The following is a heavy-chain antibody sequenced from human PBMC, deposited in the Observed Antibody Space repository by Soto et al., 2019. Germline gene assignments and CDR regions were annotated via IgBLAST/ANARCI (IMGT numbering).Heavy chain of an antibody. CDR3: ARQTASVVRQGDVDY. CDR1: GDSITSSRYY. CDR2: IYYSGST. Sequence: QLVLQESGPGVVKPSETLSLTCSVSGDSITSSRYYWGWIRQTPQTGLEWIGSIYYSGSTFYNPSLKSRVTVSVDTSKNQFSLKLTSVSAADTSLYFCARQTASVVRQGDVDYWGQGTLVTVSS. J-gene: IGHJ4*02. V-gene: IGHV4-39*01. D-gene: IGHD2-2*01.